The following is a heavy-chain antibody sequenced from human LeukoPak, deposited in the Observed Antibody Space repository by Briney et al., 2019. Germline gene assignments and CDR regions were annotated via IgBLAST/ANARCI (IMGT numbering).Heavy chain of an antibody. Sequence: GGSLRLSCAASGFTFSDYWMIWVRQAPGKGLEWVADIKYDSSDRFYVDSVKGRFTISRDNAQNSVSLQMNSLRAEDTAVYYCARLMTETGTYSYYFDKWGQGTLVTVSS. CDR2: IKYDSSDR. CDR3: ARLMTETGTYSYYFDK. CDR1: GFTFSDYW. D-gene: IGHD2-15*01. V-gene: IGHV3-7*01. J-gene: IGHJ4*02.